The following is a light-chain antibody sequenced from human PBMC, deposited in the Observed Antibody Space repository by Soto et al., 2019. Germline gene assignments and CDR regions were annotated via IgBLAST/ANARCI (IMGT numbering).Light chain of an antibody. V-gene: IGLV3-1*01. CDR2: QDD. CDR3: QAWDSTTGV. CDR1: KLGSKY. Sequence: SYELTQSPSVSVSPGQTARITCSGDKLGSKYACWYQQKPGQSPMLVIYQDDKRPSGIPERFSGSNSGNTATLTISGTQAMDEADYYCQAWDSTTGVFGTGTKVTVL. J-gene: IGLJ1*01.